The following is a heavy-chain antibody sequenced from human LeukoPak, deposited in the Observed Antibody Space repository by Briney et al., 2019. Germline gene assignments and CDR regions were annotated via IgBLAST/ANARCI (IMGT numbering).Heavy chain of an antibody. V-gene: IGHV1-2*02. D-gene: IGHD3-9*01. CDR3: ARYCDILTGYLDYFDY. CDR1: GYTFTGYY. Sequence: GASVKVSCKASGYTFTGYYMHWVRQAPGQGLEWMGWISPNSGGTNYAQKFQGRVTMTRDTSISTAYMELSRLRSDDTAVYYCARYCDILTGYLDYFDYWGQGTLVTVSS. J-gene: IGHJ4*02. CDR2: ISPNSGGT.